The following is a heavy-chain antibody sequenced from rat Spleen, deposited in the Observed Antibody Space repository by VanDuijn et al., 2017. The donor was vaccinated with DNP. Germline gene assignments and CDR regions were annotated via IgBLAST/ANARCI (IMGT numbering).Heavy chain of an antibody. V-gene: IGHV5-22*01. CDR1: GFTFSDYY. Sequence: EVQLVESGGGSVQPGRSLKLSCAASGFTFSDYYMAWVRQAPTKGLEWVAYIRYDGGSTYYGDSVKGRFTISRDNARSTLYLQMNSLRSEDMATYYCARHVLPLRVWDYWGQGVMLTVSS. CDR3: ARHVLPLRVWDY. CDR2: IRYDGGST. J-gene: IGHJ2*01. D-gene: IGHD1-4*01.